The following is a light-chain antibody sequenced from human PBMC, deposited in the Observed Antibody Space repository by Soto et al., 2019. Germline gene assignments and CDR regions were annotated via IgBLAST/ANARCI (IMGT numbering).Light chain of an antibody. Sequence: EIVLTQSPGTLSLSPGERATLSCRASQSVSSSYLAWYQHKPGQAPRLLIYGASSRAAGIPDRLSGSGSGTDFILTISRLEPEDFAVYYCQHYYSSPLTFGQATKVDIK. V-gene: IGKV3-20*01. CDR2: GAS. J-gene: IGKJ1*01. CDR1: QSVSSSY. CDR3: QHYYSSPLT.